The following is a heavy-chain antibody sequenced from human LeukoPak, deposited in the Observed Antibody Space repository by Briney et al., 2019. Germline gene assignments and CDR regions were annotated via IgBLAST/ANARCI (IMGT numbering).Heavy chain of an antibody. V-gene: IGHV3-7*01. CDR2: IKQDGSEK. CDR3: AREVHEYQLLNNWFDP. D-gene: IGHD2-2*01. CDR1: GFTFSSYW. Sequence: PGGSLRLSCAASGFTFSSYWMSWVRQAPGKGLEWVANIKQDGSEKYYVDSVKGRFTISRDNAKNSLYLQMNSLRAEGTAVYYCAREVHEYQLLNNWFDPWGQGTLVTVSS. J-gene: IGHJ5*02.